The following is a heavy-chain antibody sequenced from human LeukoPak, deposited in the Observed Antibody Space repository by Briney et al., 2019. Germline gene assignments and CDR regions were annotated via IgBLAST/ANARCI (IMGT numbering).Heavy chain of an antibody. CDR1: GFTFSKRG. Sequence: SGGSLRLSCATSGFTFSKRGMNWVRQAPGKGLEWVSGISPSGDIKYYADSVKGRFTISRDNSKNTVYLEVISLTDEDTAVYYCAKDDAWLRYGEWSQGTLVTVSS. J-gene: IGHJ4*02. CDR3: AKDDAWLRYGE. V-gene: IGHV3-23*01. CDR2: ISPSGDIK. D-gene: IGHD3-10*01.